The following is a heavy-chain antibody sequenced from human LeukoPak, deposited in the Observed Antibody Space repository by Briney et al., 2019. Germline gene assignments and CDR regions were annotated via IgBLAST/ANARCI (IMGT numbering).Heavy chain of an antibody. CDR2: IYYSGST. V-gene: IGHV4-59*12. D-gene: IGHD7-27*01. Sequence: SETLSLTCTVSGGSISSYYWSWIRQPPGKGLEWIGYIYYSGSTNYNPSLKCRVTISVDTSKNQFSLKLSSVTAADTAVYYCARDSGANGYWGQGTLVTVSS. CDR1: GGSISSYY. J-gene: IGHJ4*02. CDR3: ARDSGANGY.